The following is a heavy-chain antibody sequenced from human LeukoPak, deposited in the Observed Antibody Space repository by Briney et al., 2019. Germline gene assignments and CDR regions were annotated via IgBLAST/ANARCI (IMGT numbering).Heavy chain of an antibody. D-gene: IGHD2-2*01. Sequence: PGGSLRLXCAASGFTFSSYGMHWVRQAPGKGLEWVALIRYDGSNKYYADSVKGRFTISRDNSKNTLYLQMNSLRAEDTAVYYCAKGGDRYCSSTSCYRKDYWGQGTLVTVSS. CDR3: AKGGDRYCSSTSCYRKDY. V-gene: IGHV3-30*02. CDR1: GFTFSSYG. J-gene: IGHJ4*02. CDR2: IRYDGSNK.